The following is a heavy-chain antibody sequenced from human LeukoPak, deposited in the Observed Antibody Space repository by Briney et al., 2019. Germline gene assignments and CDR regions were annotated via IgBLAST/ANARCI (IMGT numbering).Heavy chain of an antibody. Sequence: SGGSLRLSCAASGFTVSSNYMSWVRQAPGKGLEWVSVIYSGGSTYYADSVKGRFTISRDNSKNTLYLQMNSLRAEDTAVYYCARDSGEWELPQYYFDYWGQGTLVTVSS. CDR2: IYSGGST. J-gene: IGHJ4*02. D-gene: IGHD1-26*01. CDR3: ARDSGEWELPQYYFDY. CDR1: GFTVSSNY. V-gene: IGHV3-53*01.